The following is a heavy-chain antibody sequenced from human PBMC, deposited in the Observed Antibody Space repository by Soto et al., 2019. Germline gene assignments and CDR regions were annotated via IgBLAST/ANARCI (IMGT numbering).Heavy chain of an antibody. Sequence: TLSLTCTVSGGSISSGDYYWSWIRQPPGKGLEWIGYIYYSGSTYYNPSLKSRVTISVDTSKNQFSLKLSSVTAADTAVYYCASALGYCSSNSCYPAGGVDPWGQGTLVTFSS. CDR1: GGSISSGDYY. V-gene: IGHV4-30-4*01. J-gene: IGHJ5*02. CDR3: ASALGYCSSNSCYPAGGVDP. CDR2: IYYSGST. D-gene: IGHD2-2*01.